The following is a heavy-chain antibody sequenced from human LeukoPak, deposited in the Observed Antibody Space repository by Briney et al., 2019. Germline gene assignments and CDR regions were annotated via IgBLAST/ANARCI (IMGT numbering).Heavy chain of an antibody. J-gene: IGHJ4*02. CDR1: GFTFSSYS. V-gene: IGHV3-21*01. D-gene: IGHD6-19*01. CDR3: ASSRSVAGMDY. CDR2: ISSSSSYI. Sequence: GGSPRLSCAASGFTFSSYSVNWVRQAPGKGLEWVSSISSSSSYIYYADSVKGRFTISRDNAKNSLYLQMNSLRAEDTAVYYCASSRSVAGMDYWGQGTLVTVSS.